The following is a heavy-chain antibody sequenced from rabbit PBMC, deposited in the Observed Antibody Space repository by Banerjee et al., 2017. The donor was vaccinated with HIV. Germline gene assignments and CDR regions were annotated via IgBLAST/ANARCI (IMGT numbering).Heavy chain of an antibody. J-gene: IGHJ4*01. D-gene: IGHD1-1*01. CDR3: ARRTGWGGYTAFNL. V-gene: IGHV1S40*01. Sequence: QSLEESGGDLVKPEGSLTLTCTASGFTISSSYYMCWVRQAPGKGLEWIGCIGGGSGSTYYASWAKGRFTISKTSSTTVTLQMTSLTAADTATYFCARRTGWGGYTAFNLWGQGTLVTVS. CDR1: GFTISSSYY. CDR2: IGGGSGST.